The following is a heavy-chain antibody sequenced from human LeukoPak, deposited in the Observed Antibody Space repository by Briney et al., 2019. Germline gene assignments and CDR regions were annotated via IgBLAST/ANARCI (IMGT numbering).Heavy chain of an antibody. D-gene: IGHD5-18*01. CDR1: GYTFTSYY. J-gene: IGHJ6*02. CDR2: INPSGGST. Sequence: ASVKVSCKASGYTFTSYYMHWVRQAPGQGLEWMGIINPSGGSTSYAQKFQGRVTMTRDTSTSTVYMELSSLRSADTAVYYCARGGYSWGPYYYYYGMDVWGQGTTVTVSS. CDR3: ARGGYSWGPYYYYYGMDV. V-gene: IGHV1-46*01.